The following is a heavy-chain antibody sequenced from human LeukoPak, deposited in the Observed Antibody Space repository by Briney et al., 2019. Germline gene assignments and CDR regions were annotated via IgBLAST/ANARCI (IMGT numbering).Heavy chain of an antibody. Sequence: GGSLRLSCAASGSTFSSYGMHWVRQAPGKGLEWVAVISYDGSNKYYADSVKGRFTISRDNSKNTLYLQMNSLRAEDTAVYYCAKDLGIAARGAFDIWGQGTMVTVSS. V-gene: IGHV3-30*18. J-gene: IGHJ3*02. CDR3: AKDLGIAARGAFDI. CDR2: ISYDGSNK. CDR1: GSTFSSYG. D-gene: IGHD6-6*01.